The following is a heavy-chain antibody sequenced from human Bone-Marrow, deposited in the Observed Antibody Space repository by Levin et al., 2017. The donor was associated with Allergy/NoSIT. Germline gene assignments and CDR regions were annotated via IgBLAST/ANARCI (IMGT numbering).Heavy chain of an antibody. V-gene: IGHV4-59*08. J-gene: IGHJ4*02. CDR3: VRQGGLALYSSSWYFDS. CDR2: IDYSGRT. Sequence: SETLSLTCTVSGGSVGGYFWSWIRQPPGKGLEWIGYIDYSGRTSYEPSLKSRVTISVDTSKNQFSLRLTSVTAADTAVYYCVRQGGLALYSSSWYFDSWGQGTLVTISS. D-gene: IGHD6-13*01. CDR1: GGSVGGYF.